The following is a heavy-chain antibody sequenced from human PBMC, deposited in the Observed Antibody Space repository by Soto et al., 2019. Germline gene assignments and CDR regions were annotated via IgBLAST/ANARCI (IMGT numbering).Heavy chain of an antibody. CDR2: ISYDGINK. CDR1: GFTFSSYA. D-gene: IGHD2-2*01. Sequence: QVQLVESGGGVVQPGKSLKLSCAASGFTFSSYAMHWVRQAPGKGLEWVALISYDGINKYYADSAKGRFTISRDNSKNTLYLQMSSLSAEDTAVYYCVRCSSTNCHLGSGYWGQGTLVTVSS. CDR3: VRCSSTNCHLGSGY. J-gene: IGHJ4*02. V-gene: IGHV3-30-3*01.